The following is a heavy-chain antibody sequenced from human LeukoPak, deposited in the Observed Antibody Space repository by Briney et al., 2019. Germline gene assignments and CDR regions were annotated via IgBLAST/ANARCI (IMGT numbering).Heavy chain of an antibody. CDR3: ARAHPFYNSRGSFDGGGGTFDY. Sequence: ASVKVSCKASGYTFTGYYMHWVRQAPGQGLEWMGWINPNSGGTNYAQKFQGRVTMTRDTSISTAYMDLSRVRSDDQAVYYCARAHPFYNSRGSFDGGGGTFDYWGQGTLVTVSS. J-gene: IGHJ4*02. CDR1: GYTFTGYY. D-gene: IGHD3-22*01. V-gene: IGHV1-2*02. CDR2: INPNSGGT.